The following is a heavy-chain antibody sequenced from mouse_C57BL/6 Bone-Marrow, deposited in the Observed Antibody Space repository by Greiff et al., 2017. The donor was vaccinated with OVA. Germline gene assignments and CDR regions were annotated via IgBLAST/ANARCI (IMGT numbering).Heavy chain of an antibody. CDR1: GFNFSSYG. V-gene: IGHV5-6*02. CDR3: ADYDYEGAWFGY. D-gene: IGHD2-4*01. CDR2: ISSGGSYT. Sequence: EVKLVESGGDLVKPGGSLKLSCAASGFNFSSYGMSWVRQTPDQRLEWVATISSGGSYTYYPDSVKGRFTISRDNAQNTLYLQMSSLKSEDTAMYYCADYDYEGAWFGYWGQGTLVTVSA. J-gene: IGHJ3*01.